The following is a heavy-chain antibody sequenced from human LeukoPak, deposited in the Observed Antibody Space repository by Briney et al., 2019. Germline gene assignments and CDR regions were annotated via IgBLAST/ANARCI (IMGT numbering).Heavy chain of an antibody. CDR1: GGPISSYY. D-gene: IGHD2/OR15-2a*01. Sequence: SETLSLTCTVSGGPISSYYWSWIRQPPGKGLEWIGYIYYSGSTNYNPSLKSRLTISVDTSKNQFSLKLSSVTAADTAVYYCARGGFRYFDYWGQGTLVTVSS. CDR2: IYYSGST. V-gene: IGHV4-59*01. CDR3: ARGGFRYFDY. J-gene: IGHJ4*02.